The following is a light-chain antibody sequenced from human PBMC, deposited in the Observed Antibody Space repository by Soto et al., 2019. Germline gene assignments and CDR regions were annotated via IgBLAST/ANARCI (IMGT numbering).Light chain of an antibody. CDR2: YAS. J-gene: IGKJ4*01. CDR3: QPYNTWPLP. CDR1: QSVSSN. Sequence: EIVMTQSPATLSVSPGERATLSCRASQSVSSNLAWYQQTPGQAPSLLIYYASTRATGIPARFSGSGSGTEFTLTISSLQSEDFAVYYCQPYNTWPLPFGGGNKVEIK. V-gene: IGKV3-15*01.